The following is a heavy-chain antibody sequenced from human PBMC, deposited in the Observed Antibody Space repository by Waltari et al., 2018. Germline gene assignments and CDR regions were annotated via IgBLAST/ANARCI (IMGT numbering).Heavy chain of an antibody. V-gene: IGHV4-34*01. CDR3: ARRPPRYYFDY. CDR1: GGSISSYY. J-gene: IGHJ4*02. CDR2: INHSGST. Sequence: QVQLQESGPGLVKPSETLSLTCTVSGGSISSYYWSWIRQPPGKGLEWIGEINHSGSTNYNPSLKSRVTISVDTSKNQFSLKLSSVTAADTAVYYCARRPPRYYFDYWGQGTLVTVSS.